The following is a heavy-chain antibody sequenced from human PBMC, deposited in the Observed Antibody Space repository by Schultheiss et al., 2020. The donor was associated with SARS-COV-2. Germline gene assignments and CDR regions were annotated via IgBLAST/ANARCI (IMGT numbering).Heavy chain of an antibody. Sequence: SETLSLTCTVSGGSISSYYWSWIRQPPGKGLEWIGYIYYSGSTYYNPSLKSRVTISVDTSKNQFSLKLSSVTAADTAVYYCAGGIGYGDNFDYWGQGTLVTVSS. J-gene: IGHJ4*02. V-gene: IGHV4-59*04. CDR1: GGSISSYY. CDR2: IYYSGST. D-gene: IGHD4-17*01. CDR3: AGGIGYGDNFDY.